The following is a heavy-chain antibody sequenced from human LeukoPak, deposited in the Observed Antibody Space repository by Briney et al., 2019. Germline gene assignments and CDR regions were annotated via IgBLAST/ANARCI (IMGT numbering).Heavy chain of an antibody. CDR1: GFIVSSNY. V-gene: IGHV3-53*01. D-gene: IGHD2-15*01. CDR3: ASTHLGYCSSASCQNDY. J-gene: IGHJ4*02. CDR2: IYSGGST. Sequence: GGSLRLSCAVSGFIVSSNYMSWVRQAPGKGLEWVSVIYSGGSTYYADSVKGRFTISRDNSKNMLYLQMNSLRAEDTAVYYCASTHLGYCSSASCQNDYWGQGTLVTVSS.